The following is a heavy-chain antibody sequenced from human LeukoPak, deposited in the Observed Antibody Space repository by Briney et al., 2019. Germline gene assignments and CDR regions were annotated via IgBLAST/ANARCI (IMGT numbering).Heavy chain of an antibody. CDR3: ARDNDCSGWRSGTDA. V-gene: IGHV1-18*01. CDR2: ISPSNGNT. D-gene: IGHD6-19*01. CDR1: GYTFSHCG. Sequence: ASVKVSCKASGYTFSHCGLTWVRQAPGQGLEWMGWISPSNGNTNYAQKFQGRVTMTTDTSTSTACMELRSLGSDDTAVYYCARDNDCSGWRSGTDAWGPATLLTVSS. J-gene: IGHJ5*02.